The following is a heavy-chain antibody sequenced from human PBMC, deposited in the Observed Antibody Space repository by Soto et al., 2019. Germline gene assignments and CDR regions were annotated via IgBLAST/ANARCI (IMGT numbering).Heavy chain of an antibody. CDR1: GFTFSSYS. CDR3: ARKPTTAIDY. J-gene: IGHJ4*02. V-gene: IGHV3-21*01. Sequence: PGGSLRLSCAASGFTFSSYSMNWVRQAPGKGLEWVSSISSSSSYIYYADSLKGRFTISRDNAKNSLYLQMNSPRAEDTAVYYCARKPTTAIDYWGQGTLVTVSS. CDR2: ISSSSSYI. D-gene: IGHD4-17*01.